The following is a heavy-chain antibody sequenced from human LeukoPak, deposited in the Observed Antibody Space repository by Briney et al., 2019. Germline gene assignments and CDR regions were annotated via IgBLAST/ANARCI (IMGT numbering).Heavy chain of an antibody. CDR1: EFTFSSYA. Sequence: PGGSLRLSCAASEFTFSSYAMNWVRQAPGKGLEWVSGISSTSSSTYYADSVKGRFTISRDNSRNMLNLQMNSLRAEDTAVYSCAKDIRAGDFWSRSTFDYWGQGTLVSVSS. CDR3: AKDIRAGDFWSRSTFDY. D-gene: IGHD3-3*01. J-gene: IGHJ4*02. CDR2: ISSTSSST. V-gene: IGHV3-23*01.